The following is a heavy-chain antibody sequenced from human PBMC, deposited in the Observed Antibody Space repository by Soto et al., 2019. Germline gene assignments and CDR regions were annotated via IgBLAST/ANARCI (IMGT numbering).Heavy chain of an antibody. V-gene: IGHV3-33*01. CDR2: IWYDGSNK. D-gene: IGHD5-18*01. CDR1: EFTFSSYG. J-gene: IGHJ4*02. Sequence: QVQLVESGGGVVQPGRSLRLSCAASEFTFSSYGMHWVRQAPGKGLEWVAVIWYDGSNKYYADSVKGRFTISRDNSKNTLYLQMNSLRAEDTAVYYCARTAFVDTAYDYWGQGTLVTVSS. CDR3: ARTAFVDTAYDY.